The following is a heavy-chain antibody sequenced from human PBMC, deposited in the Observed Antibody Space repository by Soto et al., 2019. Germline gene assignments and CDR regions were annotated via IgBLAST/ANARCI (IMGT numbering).Heavy chain of an antibody. CDR2: IYYSGST. V-gene: IGHV4-61*01. D-gene: IGHD2-2*01. CDR1: GGSVSSDTFY. CDR3: ARVSVVPAAPFDY. J-gene: IGHJ4*02. Sequence: QVQLHESGPGLVKPSETLSLTCTVSGGSVSSDTFYWSWIRQPPGKELDWIGYIYYSGSTNYSPSLKRRVTIPIDTSKNQFSLKLSSVTAADTAVYYCARVSVVPAAPFDYWGQGTLVTVSS.